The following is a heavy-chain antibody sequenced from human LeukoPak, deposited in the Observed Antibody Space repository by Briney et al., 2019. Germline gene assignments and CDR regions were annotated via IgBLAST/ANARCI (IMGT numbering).Heavy chain of an antibody. CDR1: GYSISSGYY. D-gene: IGHD5-18*01. Sequence: SETLSLTCTVSGYSISSGYYWGWIRQPPGKGLEWIGSIYHSGSTYYNPSLKSRVTISVDTSKNQFSLKLSSVTAADTAVYYCARRGYSYGSRPFDYWGQGTLVTVSS. V-gene: IGHV4-38-2*02. CDR3: ARRGYSYGSRPFDY. J-gene: IGHJ4*02. CDR2: IYHSGST.